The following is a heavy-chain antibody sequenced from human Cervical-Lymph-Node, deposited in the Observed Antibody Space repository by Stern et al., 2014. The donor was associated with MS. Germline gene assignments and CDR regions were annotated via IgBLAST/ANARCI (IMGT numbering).Heavy chain of an antibody. Sequence: QVQLQESGPGLVKPSQTLSLTCTVSGGSISSGGYYWSWIRQHPGKGLAWIGYLHHSGNTYYNPSLKSRLTISVDTSKNQFSLKLSPVTAADTAVYYCARDSGALTTVTTGSIDYWGQGTLVTVSS. J-gene: IGHJ4*02. V-gene: IGHV4-31*03. CDR1: GGSISSGGYY. CDR2: LHHSGNT. D-gene: IGHD4-17*01. CDR3: ARDSGALTTVTTGSIDY.